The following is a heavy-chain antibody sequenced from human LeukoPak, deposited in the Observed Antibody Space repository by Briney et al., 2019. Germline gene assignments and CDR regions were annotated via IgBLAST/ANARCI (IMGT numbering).Heavy chain of an antibody. V-gene: IGHV3-53*05. Sequence: GGSLRLSCAASGFTVSSNYMSWVRQAPGKGLEWVSVIYSGGSTYYADSVKGRFTISRDNSKNTLYLQMNSLRAEDTAVYYCARDIHSSGWSGDFDYWGQGTLVTVSS. CDR1: GFTVSSNY. D-gene: IGHD6-19*01. CDR2: IYSGGST. J-gene: IGHJ4*02. CDR3: ARDIHSSGWSGDFDY.